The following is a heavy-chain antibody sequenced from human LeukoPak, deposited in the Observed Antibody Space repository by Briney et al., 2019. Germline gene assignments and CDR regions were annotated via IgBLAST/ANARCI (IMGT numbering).Heavy chain of an antibody. CDR3: ARRLLTGGVTDFFDF. Sequence: GGSLRLSCAASGFTFSSHSMSRLRQPPGEGLEWVAAISPSGYSTTYRDSVKGQFTISRDNSRNRLYLQMNTLTVEDTAIYYSARRLLTGGVTDFFDFWGQGALVTVSS. D-gene: IGHD2-21*02. V-gene: IGHV3-23*01. CDR1: GFTFSSHS. J-gene: IGHJ4*02. CDR2: ISPSGYST.